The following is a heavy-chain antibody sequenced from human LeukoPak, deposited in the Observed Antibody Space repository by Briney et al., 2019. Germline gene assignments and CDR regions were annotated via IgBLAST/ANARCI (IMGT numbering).Heavy chain of an antibody. J-gene: IGHJ5*02. D-gene: IGHD6-19*01. CDR2: SFYSGST. CDR3: ARQGYISGQGFRNNWFDP. Sequence: PSETLSLICTVSGGSISSSSFHWGWIRQPPGKGLEWIGTSFYSGSTYYNPSLKSRVTMSVDTSKNQFSLKLSSVTAADTAVYYCARQGYISGQGFRNNWFDPWGQGSLVTVSS. CDR1: GGSISSSSFH. V-gene: IGHV4-39*01.